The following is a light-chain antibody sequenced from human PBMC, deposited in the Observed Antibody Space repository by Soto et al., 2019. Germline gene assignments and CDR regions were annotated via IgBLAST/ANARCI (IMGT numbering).Light chain of an antibody. J-gene: IGKJ4*01. CDR2: GAS. Sequence: EIVLTQSPGTLSLSPGERATLSCRASQSVSSSYLAWYQQKPGQAPRLLIYGASSRATGIPDRFSGSGYRTDFTITISRLEPEDFAVYYCQQYGSSPPVTFGGGTMVEIK. CDR1: QSVSSSY. V-gene: IGKV3-20*01. CDR3: QQYGSSPPVT.